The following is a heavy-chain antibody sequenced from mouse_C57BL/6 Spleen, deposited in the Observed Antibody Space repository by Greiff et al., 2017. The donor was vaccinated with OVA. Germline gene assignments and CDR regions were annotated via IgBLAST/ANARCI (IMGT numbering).Heavy chain of an antibody. V-gene: IGHV1-55*01. D-gene: IGHD4-1*01. CDR1: GYTFTSYW. Sequence: VQLQQPGAELVKPGASVKMSCKASGYTFTSYWITWVKQRPGQGLEWIGDIYPGSGSTNYNEKFKSKATLTVDTSSSTAYMQLNSLTSEDSAVYYCARGELTGTEDWYFDVWGTGTTVTVSS. J-gene: IGHJ1*03. CDR2: IYPGSGST. CDR3: ARGELTGTEDWYFDV.